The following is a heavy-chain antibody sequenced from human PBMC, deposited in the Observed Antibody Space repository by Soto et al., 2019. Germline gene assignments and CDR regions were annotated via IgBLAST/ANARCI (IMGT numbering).Heavy chain of an antibody. CDR3: AREADGRVVSRDFDL. Sequence: EVQLVESGGGLVKPGGSLRLSCVASGFTFSSYSMNWVRQAPGKGLEWVSSISSSSSYIYFADAVRGRFTISRDNAKNSVYLQMNSLRSEDTAVYYCAREADGRVVSRDFDLWGQGTLVTVSS. V-gene: IGHV3-21*01. D-gene: IGHD2-2*01. CDR2: ISSSSSYI. CDR1: GFTFSSYS. J-gene: IGHJ5*02.